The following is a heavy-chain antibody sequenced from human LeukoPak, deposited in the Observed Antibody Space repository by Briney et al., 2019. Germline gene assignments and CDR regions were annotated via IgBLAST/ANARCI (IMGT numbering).Heavy chain of an antibody. CDR3: TRDRSYSDFDY. CDR2: IGGTNGAI. Sequence: GGSLRLSCAASGFRFSDHTMNWVRQAPGKGLEWVSSIGGTNGAIFYADSVKGRFTISRDNVENSLSLQMNSQRAEDTAVYYCTRDRSYSDFDYWGQGTLVTVSS. CDR1: GFRFSDHT. J-gene: IGHJ4*02. V-gene: IGHV3-21*01. D-gene: IGHD3-10*01.